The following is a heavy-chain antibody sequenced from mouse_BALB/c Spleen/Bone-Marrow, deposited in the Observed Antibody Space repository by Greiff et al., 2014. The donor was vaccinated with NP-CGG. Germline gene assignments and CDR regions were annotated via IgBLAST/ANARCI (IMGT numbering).Heavy chain of an antibody. J-gene: IGHJ4*01. CDR1: GYTFTGYV. D-gene: IGHD2-4*01. CDR3: AREGGLRRGDYYVMDY. V-gene: IGHV1-14*01. Sequence: EVQLVESGPELVKPGASVKMSCKASGYTFTGYVMHWVKQKPGQGLEWIGYINPYSDGTKYNEKFKGKATLTSDKSSSTAYMELSSLTSEDSAVYYSAREGGLRRGDYYVMDYWGQGTSVTVSS. CDR2: INPYSDGT.